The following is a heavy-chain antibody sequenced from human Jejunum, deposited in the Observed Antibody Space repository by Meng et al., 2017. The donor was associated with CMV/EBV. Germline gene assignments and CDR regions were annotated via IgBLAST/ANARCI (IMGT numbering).Heavy chain of an antibody. CDR1: GSISTSSYY. Sequence: GSISTSSYYWGWILQPPGKGLEWIGSFYFGGYTYYHPSLKSRVSVSEDPSKNQFSLRLSSMTAADTAIYYCAKFGKSVGRAAFFDPWGQGILVTVSS. V-gene: IGHV4-39*07. D-gene: IGHD2-15*01. J-gene: IGHJ5*02. CDR3: AKFGKSVGRAAFFDP. CDR2: FYFGGYT.